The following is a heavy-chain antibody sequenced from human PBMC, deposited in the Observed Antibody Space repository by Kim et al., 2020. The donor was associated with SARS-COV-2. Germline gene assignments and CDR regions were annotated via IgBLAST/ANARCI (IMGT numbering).Heavy chain of an antibody. CDR2: INPSGGT. J-gene: IGHJ4*02. V-gene: IGHV4-34*01. CDR1: GVSFSGYS. D-gene: IGHD2-15*01. CDR3: IIVGSDFDY. Sequence: SETLSLTCDVYGVSFSGYSWDSIRQPPGKGLEWIGGINPSGGTNYNPSLKSRVTMSVDTSKTQFSLNLNSVTAADTAVYYCIIVGSDFDYWGQGTLVTVSS.